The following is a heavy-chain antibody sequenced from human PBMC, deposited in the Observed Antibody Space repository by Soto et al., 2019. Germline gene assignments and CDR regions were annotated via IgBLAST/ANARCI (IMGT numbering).Heavy chain of an antibody. J-gene: IGHJ6*02. CDR2: IYYSGST. D-gene: IGHD1-26*01. CDR3: ARVRELLFGVLPRTHYGMDG. CDR1: GGSISSGGYY. Sequence: SETLSLTCTVSGGSISSGGYYWSWIRQHPGKGLEWIGYIYYSGSTYYNPSLKSRVTISVDTSKNQFSLKLSSVTAADTAVYYCARVRELLFGVLPRTHYGMDGRGQGTTVTGSS. V-gene: IGHV4-31*03.